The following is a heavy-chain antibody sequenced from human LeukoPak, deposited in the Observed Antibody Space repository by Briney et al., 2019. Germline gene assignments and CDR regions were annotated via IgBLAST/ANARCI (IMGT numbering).Heavy chain of an antibody. CDR3: ARGAIAAAVPYYFDY. D-gene: IGHD6-13*01. Sequence: PSQTLSLTCTVSGGSINSRSYYWGWIRQPPGKGLECIGSIYYSGSTFYNPSLKSRVTISVDTSKNQFSLKLSSVTAADTAVYYCARGAIAAAVPYYFDYWGRGTLVTVSS. J-gene: IGHJ4*02. CDR2: IYYSGST. CDR1: GGSINSRSYY. V-gene: IGHV4-39*01.